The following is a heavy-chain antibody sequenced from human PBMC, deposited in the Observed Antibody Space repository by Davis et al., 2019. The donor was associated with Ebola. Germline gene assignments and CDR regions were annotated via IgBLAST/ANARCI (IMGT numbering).Heavy chain of an antibody. CDR2: IHHSGST. CDR1: GESFSAYY. Sequence: PSETLSLTCAVYGESFSAYYWNWIRQSPGKGLEWIGEIHHSGSTNSNPSLKSRVTISIDSSKNQFSLKLSSVTAADTAVYYCAKVIRITMVRGVDAFEIWGQGTMVTVSS. CDR3: AKVIRITMVRGVDAFEI. J-gene: IGHJ3*02. V-gene: IGHV4-34*01. D-gene: IGHD3-10*01.